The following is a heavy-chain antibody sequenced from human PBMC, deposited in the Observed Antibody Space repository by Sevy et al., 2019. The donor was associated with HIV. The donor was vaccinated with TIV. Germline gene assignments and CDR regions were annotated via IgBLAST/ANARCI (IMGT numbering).Heavy chain of an antibody. CDR3: AGENAWGRGYS. V-gene: IGHV4-59*08. CDR2: IYYNGHI. CDR1: GGSITSLY. J-gene: IGHJ4*02. Sequence: SETLSLTCTVSGGSITSLYWNWIRQPPWKGLEWIANIYYNGHINYNPSLKSRVTLSLDTSKNQFSRRLSPVTAADTAMYYCAGENAWGRGYSWGQGTLVTVSS. D-gene: IGHD1-26*01.